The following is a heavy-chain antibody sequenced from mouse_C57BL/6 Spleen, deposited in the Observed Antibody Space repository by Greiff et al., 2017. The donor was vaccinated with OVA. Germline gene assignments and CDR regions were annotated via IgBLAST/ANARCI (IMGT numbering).Heavy chain of an antibody. V-gene: IGHV1-69*01. CDR3: ARYGPLTPFFAY. D-gene: IGHD1-1*02. CDR2: IDPSDSYT. J-gene: IGHJ3*01. CDR1: GYTFTSYW. Sequence: QVQLQQPGAELVMPGASVKLSCKASGYTFTSYWMHWVKQRPGQGLEWIGEIDPSDSYTNYNQKFKGKSTLTVDKSSSTAYMQLSSLTSEDSAVYDCARYGPLTPFFAYWGQGTLVTVSA.